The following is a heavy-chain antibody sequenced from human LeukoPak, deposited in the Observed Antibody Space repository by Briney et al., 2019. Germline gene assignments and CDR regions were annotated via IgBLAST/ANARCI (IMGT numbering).Heavy chain of an antibody. V-gene: IGHV4-59*01. CDR1: GGSISSYY. CDR2: IYYSGST. D-gene: IGHD6-13*01. Sequence: SETLSLTCTVSGGSISSYYWSWIRQPPGKGLEWIGYIYYSGSTNYNPSLKSRVTISVDTSKDQFSLKLSSVTAADTAVYYCARVSAAAGTHYFDYWGQGTLVTVSS. J-gene: IGHJ4*02. CDR3: ARVSAAAGTHYFDY.